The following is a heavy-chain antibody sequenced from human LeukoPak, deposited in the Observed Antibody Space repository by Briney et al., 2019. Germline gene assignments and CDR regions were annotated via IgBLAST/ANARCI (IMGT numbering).Heavy chain of an antibody. J-gene: IGHJ4*02. Sequence: GGSLRLSCAASGFTLSNAWMSWVRQAPGKGLEWVSYISSSGSTIYYADSVKGRLTISRDNAKKSLYLQMDSLRAEDTAVYYCARDGGDYGSGSYYAYWGQGTLVTVSS. CDR3: ARDGGDYGSGSYYAY. V-gene: IGHV3-11*04. CDR2: ISSSGSTI. CDR1: GFTLSNAW. D-gene: IGHD3-10*01.